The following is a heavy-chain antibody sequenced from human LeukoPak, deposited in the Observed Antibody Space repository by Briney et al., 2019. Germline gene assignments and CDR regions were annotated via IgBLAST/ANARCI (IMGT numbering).Heavy chain of an antibody. V-gene: IGHV1-24*01. CDR2: FNREDDEP. CDR3: ATLDSYYDNSGRPLIPD. D-gene: IGHD3-22*01. CDR1: GYTLTDFS. J-gene: IGHJ4*02. Sequence: ASVKVSCNISGYTLTDFSMHWVRQAPGKGLEWMGGFNREDDEPIYAPHFRGRVTVTEDTSTDTAYMELSSLRSEDTAVYYCATLDSYYDNSGRPLIPDWGQGTLVTVSS.